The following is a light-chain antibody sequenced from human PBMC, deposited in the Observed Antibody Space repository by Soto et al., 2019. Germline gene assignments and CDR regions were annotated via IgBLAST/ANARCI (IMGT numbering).Light chain of an antibody. J-gene: IGKJ2*01. CDR2: KAS. CDR1: QSISGW. CDR3: QEYNSHSRYT. V-gene: IGKV1-5*03. Sequence: DIQMTQSPSTLSASVGDRVSITCRASQSISGWLAWYQQKPGKVPKLLIYKASSLESGVPSRFSGSGSGTEFTLTISSLQPDDFATYYCQEYNSHSRYTFGQGTKLEIK.